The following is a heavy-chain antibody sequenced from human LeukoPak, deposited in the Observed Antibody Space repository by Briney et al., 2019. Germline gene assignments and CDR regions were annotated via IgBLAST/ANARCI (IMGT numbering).Heavy chain of an antibody. V-gene: IGHV1-46*01. D-gene: IGHD6-19*01. J-gene: IGHJ1*01. CDR2: INPTGGST. CDR3: ARDPVAGRPSYFQH. Sequence: ASVKVSCKASGYTFPSYFMHWVRQAPGQGLEWMGIINPTGGSTTYAQKFQGRVTITADESTSTAYMELSSLRSEDTAVYYCARDPVAGRPSYFQHWGQGTLVTVSS. CDR1: GYTFPSYF.